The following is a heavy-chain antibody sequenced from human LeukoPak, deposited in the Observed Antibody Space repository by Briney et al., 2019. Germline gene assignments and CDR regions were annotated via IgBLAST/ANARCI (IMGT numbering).Heavy chain of an antibody. J-gene: IGHJ4*02. V-gene: IGHV3-21*01. D-gene: IGHD6-13*01. CDR3: ARGSSSLN. Sequence: GGSLRLSCAASGFTFSSYGRNWVRQAPGKGLEWVSSISYSSSDIYYAGSVKGRFTISRDNAKNSLYLQMNSLRAEDTAMYYCARGSSSLNWGQGTLVTVSS. CDR2: ISYSSSDI. CDR1: GFTFSSYG.